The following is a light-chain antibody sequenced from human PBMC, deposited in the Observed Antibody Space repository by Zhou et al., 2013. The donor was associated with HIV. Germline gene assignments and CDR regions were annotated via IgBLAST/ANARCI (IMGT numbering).Light chain of an antibody. CDR3: QQYGSSPRT. Sequence: EVLMTQSPVTLSVSPGARATLSCRASQSVDTYLAWYQQRPGQPPRLLIYDTSSRATGIPDRFSGSGIGTDFTLTISRLEPEDFGVYYCQQYGSSPRTFGRGTKVEIK. J-gene: IGKJ1*01. CDR2: DTS. CDR1: QSVDTY. V-gene: IGKV3-20*01.